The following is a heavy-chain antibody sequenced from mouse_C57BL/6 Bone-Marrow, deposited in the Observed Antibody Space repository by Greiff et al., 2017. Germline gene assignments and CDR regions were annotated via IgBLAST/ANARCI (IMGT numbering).Heavy chain of an antibody. Sequence: VQLQQSGAELVRPVASVKLSCTASGYTFTSYGISWVQQRTGQGLEWIGEIYPRSGNTYYNEKFKGQVTLTADKSSSTAYVELRSRTAEDSAVYFCARNDDYDVGAYWGQGTLVTVSA. D-gene: IGHD2-4*01. CDR1: GYTFTSYG. J-gene: IGHJ3*01. V-gene: IGHV1-81*01. CDR3: ARNDDYDVGAY. CDR2: IYPRSGNT.